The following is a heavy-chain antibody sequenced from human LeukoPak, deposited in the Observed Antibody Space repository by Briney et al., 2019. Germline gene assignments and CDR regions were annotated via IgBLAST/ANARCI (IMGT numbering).Heavy chain of an antibody. CDR1: GFTFSGYS. CDR3: ARDAVTGYSSGWYKPFPFDS. J-gene: IGHJ4*02. Sequence: PGRSLRLSCAASGFTFSGYSMHWVRQAPGKGLEWVAVISYDASNKYYADSVKGRFTISRDNTKNTLYLQMNSLRAEDTAVYYCARDAVTGYSSGWYKPFPFDSWGQGTLVTVSS. CDR2: ISYDASNK. D-gene: IGHD6-19*01. V-gene: IGHV3-30*04.